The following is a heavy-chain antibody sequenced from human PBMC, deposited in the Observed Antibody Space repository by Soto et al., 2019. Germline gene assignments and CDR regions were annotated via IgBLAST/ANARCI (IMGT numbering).Heavy chain of an antibody. J-gene: IGHJ4*02. CDR2: IYSGGST. D-gene: IGHD5-12*01. Sequence: PGGSLRLSCAASGFTVSSNYMSWVRQAPGKGLEWVSVIYSGGSTYYADSVKGRFTISRDNSKNTLYLQMNSLRAEDTAVYYCARGGGWLQSKSFEYWGQGTLVTVSS. CDR3: ARGGGWLQSKSFEY. CDR1: GFTVSSNY. V-gene: IGHV3-53*01.